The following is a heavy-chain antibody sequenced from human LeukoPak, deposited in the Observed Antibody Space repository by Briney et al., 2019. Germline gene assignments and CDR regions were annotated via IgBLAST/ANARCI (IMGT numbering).Heavy chain of an antibody. CDR2: INWNGGST. CDR3: ARGANSGSYRSDY. D-gene: IGHD1-26*01. Sequence: GGSLRLSCAASGFTFDDYAMTWVRQAPGKGLEWVSGINWNGGSTGYADSVKGRFTISRDNAKNSLYLRMNSLSAEDTALYYCARGANSGSYRSDYWGQGTLVTVSS. J-gene: IGHJ4*02. CDR1: GFTFDDYA. V-gene: IGHV3-20*04.